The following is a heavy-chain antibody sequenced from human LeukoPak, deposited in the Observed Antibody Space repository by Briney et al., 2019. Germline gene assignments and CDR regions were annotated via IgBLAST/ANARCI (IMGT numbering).Heavy chain of an antibody. V-gene: IGHV1-69*05. D-gene: IGHD2-8*01. CDR3: ARDEGVGGYCTNGVCYTNWFDP. J-gene: IGHJ5*02. CDR2: IIPIFGAA. Sequence: ASLKVSCKASGGTFSSYAISSVRQAPGQRLEWMGRIIPIFGAANYAQRFQGTVTSTTDASTSTAYVELSSLRSEDTAVYYCARDEGVGGYCTNGVCYTNWFDPWGQGTLVTVSS. CDR1: GGTFSSYA.